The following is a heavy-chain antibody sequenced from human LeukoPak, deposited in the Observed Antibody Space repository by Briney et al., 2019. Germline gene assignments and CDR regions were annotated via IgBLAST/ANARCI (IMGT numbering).Heavy chain of an antibody. Sequence: ASVKLSCKASGYTFTTNDINWVRQAAGHGLEWMGWMNPNSGHTDYAPKFQGRITMTRNTSINTAYMELSSLTSEDTAVYLCAREVSGDFALDSWGQGTLVTVSS. J-gene: IGHJ4*02. V-gene: IGHV1-8*01. CDR3: AREVSGDFALDS. CDR2: MNPNSGHT. CDR1: GYTFTTND.